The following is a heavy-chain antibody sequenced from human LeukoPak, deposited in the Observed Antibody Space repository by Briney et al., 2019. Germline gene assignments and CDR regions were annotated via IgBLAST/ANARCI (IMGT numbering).Heavy chain of an antibody. V-gene: IGHV4-39*01. CDR2: FYYSGNT. CDR1: GVSITHY. Sequence: KASETLSLTCTVSGVSITHYWGWIRQPPGKGLEWIGSFYYSGNTYYNSSLESRVTISVDTSKNQFSLKLTSVTAADMAIYYCARQWDIVATWGRWFDPWGQGILVTVSS. J-gene: IGHJ5*02. CDR3: ARQWDIVATWGRWFDP. D-gene: IGHD5-12*01.